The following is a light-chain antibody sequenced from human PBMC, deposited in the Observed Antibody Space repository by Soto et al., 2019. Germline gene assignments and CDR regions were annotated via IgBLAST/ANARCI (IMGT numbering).Light chain of an antibody. CDR3: VTWDDSLNGPV. J-gene: IGLJ2*01. Sequence: QSVLTQPPSVSEAPRQRVTISCSGSSSNIGNNAVNWFQQLPGKAPKLLIYYDDLVPSGVSDRFSGSKSGTSASLAIRGLQSEDEADYYCVTWDDSLNGPVFGGGTKLTVL. CDR1: SSNIGNNA. CDR2: YDD. V-gene: IGLV1-36*01.